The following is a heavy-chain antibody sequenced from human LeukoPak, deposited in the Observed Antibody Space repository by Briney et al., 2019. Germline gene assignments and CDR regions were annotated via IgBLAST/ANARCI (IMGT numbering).Heavy chain of an antibody. CDR3: AKDRWAARIIIDAFDM. V-gene: IGHV3-23*01. D-gene: IGHD6-6*01. CDR2: ITGTT. Sequence: GGSLRLSCAASGFTFSSYAMSWVRQAPGKGLQWVSTITGTTHYADSVRGRFTISRDNSKNILYLQMNSLSTEDTAIYYCAKDRWAARIIIDAFDMWGQGTMVTVSS. J-gene: IGHJ3*02. CDR1: GFTFSSYA.